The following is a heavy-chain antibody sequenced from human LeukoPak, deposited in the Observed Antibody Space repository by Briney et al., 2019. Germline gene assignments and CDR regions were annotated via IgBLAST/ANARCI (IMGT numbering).Heavy chain of an antibody. D-gene: IGHD3-10*01. Sequence: GESLKISWKGSRYSFTSYWISWVRQMPGKGLEWMGRIDPSDSYNNYRPSFQGHVTISADKSISTAYLQSSSLKASDTAMYYCARLRVRGVIGAFDIWGQGTMVTVSS. V-gene: IGHV5-10-1*01. CDR3: ARLRVRGVIGAFDI. J-gene: IGHJ3*02. CDR1: RYSFTSYW. CDR2: IDPSDSYN.